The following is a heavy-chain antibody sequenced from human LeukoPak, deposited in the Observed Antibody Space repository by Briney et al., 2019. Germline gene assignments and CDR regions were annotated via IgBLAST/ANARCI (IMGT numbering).Heavy chain of an antibody. CDR2: IKSKTDGGTT. CDR3: TTDWDTYYDFWSGSGFDY. Sequence: GGSLRLSCAASGFTFSNAWMSWVRQAPGKGLGWVGRIKSKTDGGTTDYAAPVKGRFTISRDDSKNTLYLQMNGLKTEDTAVYYCTTDWDTYYDFWSGSGFDYWGQGTLVTVSS. CDR1: GFTFSNAW. V-gene: IGHV3-15*01. J-gene: IGHJ4*02. D-gene: IGHD3-3*01.